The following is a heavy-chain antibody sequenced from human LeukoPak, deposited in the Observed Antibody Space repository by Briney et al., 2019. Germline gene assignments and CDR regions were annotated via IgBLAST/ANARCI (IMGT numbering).Heavy chain of an antibody. CDR1: GFTVSSYA. V-gene: IGHV3-23*01. Sequence: PGGSLRLSRAASGFTVSSYAMNWVRQAPGKGLEWVSVISGSGASTYYGDSVKGRFTISRDSSKNTLYLQMNSLKADDTAVYYCAKSQGIAAAARGDFDYWGQGTLVTVSS. CDR2: ISGSGAST. D-gene: IGHD6-13*01. CDR3: AKSQGIAAAARGDFDY. J-gene: IGHJ4*02.